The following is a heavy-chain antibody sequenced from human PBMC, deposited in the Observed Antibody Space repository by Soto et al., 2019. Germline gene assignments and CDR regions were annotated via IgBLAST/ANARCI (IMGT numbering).Heavy chain of an antibody. J-gene: IGHJ4*02. CDR1: GFTVSSNY. CDR3: ARRAMVRGVTMGDY. D-gene: IGHD3-10*01. V-gene: IGHV3-66*01. Sequence: GGSLRLSCAASGFTVSSNYMSWVRQAPGKGLEWVSVIYSGGSTYYADSEKGRFTISRDNSKNTLYLQMNSLRAEDTAVYYCARRAMVRGVTMGDYWGQGTLVTVSS. CDR2: IYSGGST.